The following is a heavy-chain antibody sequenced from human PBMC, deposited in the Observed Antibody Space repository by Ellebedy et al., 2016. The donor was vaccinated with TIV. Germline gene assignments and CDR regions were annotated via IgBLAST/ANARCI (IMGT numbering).Heavy chain of an antibody. CDR3: ARKVLASSKGGPFDI. CDR2: LNTDGSTI. CDR1: GFTLTNYW. D-gene: IGHD2/OR15-2a*01. V-gene: IGHV3-74*01. Sequence: GGSLRLSCAASGFTLTNYWMHWVRQAPGKGLLWVSSLNTDGSTIRYADSVQGRFTISRDNAKSMLYLQMNSLRAEDTAVYYCARKVLASSKGGPFDIWGQGTMVTVSP. J-gene: IGHJ3*02.